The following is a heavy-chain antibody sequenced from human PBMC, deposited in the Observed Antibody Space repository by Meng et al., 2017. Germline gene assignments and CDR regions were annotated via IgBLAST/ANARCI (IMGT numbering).Heavy chain of an antibody. D-gene: IGHD6-19*01. V-gene: IGHV1-69*06. CDR1: GGSFSCYA. J-gene: IGHJ4*02. CDR2: IIPIFGTA. Sequence: QVQLVQSGAEVKKPWSSVKVSGKASGGSFSCYAISRVRQAPGQGLEWMGGIIPIFGTANYAQKFQGKVTITADKSTSTAYMELSRLRSEDTAVYYCARDRDSSGWSYYFDYWGQGTLVTVSS. CDR3: ARDRDSSGWSYYFDY.